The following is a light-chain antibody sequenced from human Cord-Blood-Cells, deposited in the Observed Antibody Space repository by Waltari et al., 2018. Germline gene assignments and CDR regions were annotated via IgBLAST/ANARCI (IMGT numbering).Light chain of an antibody. CDR1: QGLLHSNGYNY. J-gene: IGKJ1*01. Sequence: IVMSQSPLSLPVTPGEPASIYCRSRQGLLHSNGYNYLNWYLQKPGQSPQLLIYLGSNRATGVPSRFSGSGSGTDYTLKISRVEAEDVGVYYCMQTLQTPPTFGQGTKVEIK. CDR3: MQTLQTPPT. V-gene: IGKV2-28*01. CDR2: LGS.